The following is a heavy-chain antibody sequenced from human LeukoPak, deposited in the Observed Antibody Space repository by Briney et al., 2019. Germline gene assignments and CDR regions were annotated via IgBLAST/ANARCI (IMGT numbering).Heavy chain of an antibody. CDR2: IYYTGST. D-gene: IGHD5-24*01. CDR3: AILRGDAYDFYDD. Sequence: SETLSLTCTVSGGSISSSRDYWAWLRQPPGKGLEWIANIYYTGSTYCNPSLKSRVTISVDTSKNHFSLKLSSVTAADTAVYYCAILRGDAYDFYDDWGQGTLVTVSS. J-gene: IGHJ4*02. CDR1: GGSISSSRDY. V-gene: IGHV4-39*02.